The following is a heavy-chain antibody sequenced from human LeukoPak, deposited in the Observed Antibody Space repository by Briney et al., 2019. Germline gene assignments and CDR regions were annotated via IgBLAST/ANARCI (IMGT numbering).Heavy chain of an antibody. CDR3: ARLRGDSSSLY. J-gene: IGHJ4*02. Sequence: GESLKISCQGSGYSSTNFWIGWVRQPPGKGLEWMGIIYPGDSDTRYSPSFQGQVTISADRSISTVYLQWSSLKASDTAMYYCARLRGDSSSLYWGQGTLVTVSS. V-gene: IGHV5-51*01. D-gene: IGHD6-6*01. CDR1: GYSSTNFW. CDR2: IYPGDSDT.